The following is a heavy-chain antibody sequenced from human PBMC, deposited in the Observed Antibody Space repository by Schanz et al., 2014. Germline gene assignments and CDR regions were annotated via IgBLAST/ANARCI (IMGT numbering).Heavy chain of an antibody. V-gene: IGHV3-23*01. J-gene: IGHJ4*02. CDR1: GFTFRSYA. D-gene: IGHD3-3*01. CDR3: ARDLLVSHYDFWSGNDY. Sequence: EVQLLESGGGLVQPGGSLRLSCIGSGFTFRSYALGWVRQAPGKGLEWVSLVSASGGGPFYADSVKGRFTISRDNAKNSLYLQMNSLRVEDTAVYYCARDLLVSHYDFWSGNDYWGQGTLVTVSS. CDR2: VSASGGGP.